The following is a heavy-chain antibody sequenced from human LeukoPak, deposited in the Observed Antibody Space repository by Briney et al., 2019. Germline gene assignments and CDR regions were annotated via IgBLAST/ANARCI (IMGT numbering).Heavy chain of an antibody. J-gene: IGHJ6*02. D-gene: IGHD6-6*01. CDR2: IYYSGST. Sequence: SETLSLTCTVSGGSISSSSYYWGWIRQPPGKGLEWIGSIYYSGSTNYNPSLKSRVTISVDKSKNQFSLKLSSVTAADTAVYYCARTSIAAFYGMDVWGQGTTVTVSS. V-gene: IGHV4-39*07. CDR1: GGSISSSSYY. CDR3: ARTSIAAFYGMDV.